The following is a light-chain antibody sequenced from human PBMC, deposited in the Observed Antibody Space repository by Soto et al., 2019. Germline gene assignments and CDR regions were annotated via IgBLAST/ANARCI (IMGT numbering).Light chain of an antibody. Sequence: EIVMTQSPATLSVSPGERATLSCRASQNVYSNLAWYHQKPGQAPRILIYHASTRATGIPARFSGGGSGTEFTLTISSLQAEDFAVYYCQQHAKWPLTFGGGTKVEIK. V-gene: IGKV3-15*01. CDR1: QNVYSN. CDR2: HAS. J-gene: IGKJ4*01. CDR3: QQHAKWPLT.